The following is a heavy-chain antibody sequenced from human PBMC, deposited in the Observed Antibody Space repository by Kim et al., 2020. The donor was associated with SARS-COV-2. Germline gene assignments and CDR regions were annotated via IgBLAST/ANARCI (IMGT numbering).Heavy chain of an antibody. J-gene: IGHJ6*03. V-gene: IGHV7-4-1*02. CDR3: ARTRDIVATIESYYYYYYYMDV. D-gene: IGHD5-12*01. Sequence: ASVKVSCKASGYTFTSYAMNWVRQAPGQGLEWMGWINTNTGNPTYAQGFTGRFVFSLDTSVSTAYLQISSLKAEDTAVYYCARTRDIVATIESYYYYYYYMDVWGKGTTVTVSS. CDR2: INTNTGNP. CDR1: GYTFTSYA.